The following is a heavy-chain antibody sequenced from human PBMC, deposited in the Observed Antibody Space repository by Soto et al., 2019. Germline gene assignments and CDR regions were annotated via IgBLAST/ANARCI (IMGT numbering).Heavy chain of an antibody. CDR3: AGVYYYDSSGYPISGMDV. D-gene: IGHD3-22*01. J-gene: IGHJ6*02. CDR1: GYSFTSYW. CDR2: IDPSDSYT. V-gene: IGHV5-10-1*01. Sequence: GESLKISCKGSGYSFTSYWISWVRQMPGKGLEWMGRIDPSDSYTNYSPSFQGHVTISADKSISTAYLQWSSLKASDTAMYYCAGVYYYDSSGYPISGMDVWGQGTTVTVSS.